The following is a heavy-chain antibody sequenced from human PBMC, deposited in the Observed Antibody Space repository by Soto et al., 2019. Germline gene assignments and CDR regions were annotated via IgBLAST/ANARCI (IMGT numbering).Heavy chain of an antibody. CDR1: EYTVTNYY. CDR2: INPNSGGT. Sequence: VSVEVACKASEYTVTNYYMHGALQAHGQGLEWVGWINPNSGGTSYAQKFQDWVTMTRDTSISTAYIELSRLRSDDTAIYYCARGYSYDFWWCDRWGQGTLFTISS. V-gene: IGHV1-2*04. CDR3: ARGYSYDFWWCDR. D-gene: IGHD5-18*01. J-gene: IGHJ5*02.